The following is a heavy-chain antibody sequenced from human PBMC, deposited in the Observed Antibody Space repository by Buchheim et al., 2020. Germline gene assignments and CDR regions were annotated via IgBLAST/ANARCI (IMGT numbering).Heavy chain of an antibody. CDR1: GVSINTGTFY. J-gene: IGHJ4*02. CDR3: ARDRGAHDFGPIDY. CDR2: VYYTGRA. D-gene: IGHD4-17*01. V-gene: IGHV4-31*03. Sequence: QVQLQESGPGLVKPSQTLSLTCTVSGVSINTGTFYWSWIRQHPGKGLEWIGYVYYTGRAYSNPSLKSRVSMSVETFQNQFSLNLASVTAADTAVYYCARDRGAHDFGPIDYWGQGAL.